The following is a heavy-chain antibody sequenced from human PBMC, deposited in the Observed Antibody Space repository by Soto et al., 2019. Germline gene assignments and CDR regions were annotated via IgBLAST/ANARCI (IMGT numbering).Heavy chain of an antibody. CDR2: IYYSGST. V-gene: IGHV4-39*01. Sequence: TSETLSLTCTVSGGSISSSSYYWGWIRQPPGKGLEWIGSIYYSGSTYYNPSLKSRVTISVDTSKNQFSLKLSSVTAADTAVYYCARQYYYDSSGYSDDYWGQRTLVTVSS. CDR1: GGSISSSSYY. CDR3: ARQYYYDSSGYSDDY. D-gene: IGHD3-22*01. J-gene: IGHJ4*02.